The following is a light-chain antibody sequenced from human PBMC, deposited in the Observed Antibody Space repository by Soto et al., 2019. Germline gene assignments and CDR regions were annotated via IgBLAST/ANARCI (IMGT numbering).Light chain of an antibody. CDR1: SSDVGAYNY. V-gene: IGLV2-8*01. J-gene: IGLJ2*01. CDR2: EVS. CDR3: SLYADNNRGV. Sequence: QSALTQPPSASGSPGQSVTISCTGTSSDVGAYNYVSWYQQHPGKAPKLMIYEVSKRPSGVPDRFSGSKSGNTASLTVSGLQAEDEADYYCSLYADNNRGVFGGGTKLTVL.